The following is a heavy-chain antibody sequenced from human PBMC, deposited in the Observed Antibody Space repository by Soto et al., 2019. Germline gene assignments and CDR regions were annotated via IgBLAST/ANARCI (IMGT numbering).Heavy chain of an antibody. CDR2: ISFDGSIK. J-gene: IGHJ6*02. D-gene: IGHD2-8*01. CDR3: ARAPRRYCTSLICLGLYGFDV. CDR1: GFTFSTNS. Sequence: QVQLVESGEAVFQPGGPLEPSLEPSGFTFSTNSMHWFGQVPGKGLEGGAVISFDGSIKFDADSVKARFTISRDNSKNALFLQMDSLKGEDTAGYCCARAPRRYCTSLICLGLYGFDVWGQGTAVTVSS. V-gene: IGHV3-30-3*01.